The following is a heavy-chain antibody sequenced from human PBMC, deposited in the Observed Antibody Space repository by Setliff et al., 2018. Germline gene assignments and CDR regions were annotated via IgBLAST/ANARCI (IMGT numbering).Heavy chain of an antibody. CDR2: IYASGRT. CDR3: ARVRNDYPYYIDS. Sequence: SETLSLTCAVYGGSFSNYYWNWIRRPAGKGLEWIGRIYASGRTDYNPSLQSRVSISLDTSQSQFSLRLSSVTAADTALYFCARVRNDYPYYIDSWGQGTLVTVS. J-gene: IGHJ4*02. V-gene: IGHV4-59*10. D-gene: IGHD4-17*01. CDR1: GGSFSNYY.